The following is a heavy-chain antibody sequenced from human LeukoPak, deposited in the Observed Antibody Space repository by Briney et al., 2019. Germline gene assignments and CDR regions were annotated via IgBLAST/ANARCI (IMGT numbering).Heavy chain of an antibody. D-gene: IGHD6-13*01. V-gene: IGHV4-59*01. Sequence: PSETLPLTCTVSGVSISRYYWSWIRQSPGKGLEWIGNIFYSGSTNYNPSFKSRVTISLDTFKNQFSLNLSSVTAADTAVYYCARVNRYCNDYWGQGTLVTVSS. CDR2: IFYSGST. J-gene: IGHJ4*02. CDR3: ARVNRYCNDY. CDR1: GVSISRYY.